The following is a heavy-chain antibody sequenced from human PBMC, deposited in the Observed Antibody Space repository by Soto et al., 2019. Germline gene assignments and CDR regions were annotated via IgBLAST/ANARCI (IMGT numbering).Heavy chain of an antibody. CDR1: GFTFSSYS. Sequence: GGSLRLSCAASGFTFSSYSMNWVRQAPGKGLEWVSSISSSSSYIYYADSVKGRFTISRDNAKNSLYLQMNSLRAEDTAVYYCARDFYCSSTSCYDIPRGYYYGMDVWGQGTTVTVSS. CDR2: ISSSSSYI. CDR3: ARDFYCSSTSCYDIPRGYYYGMDV. V-gene: IGHV3-21*01. D-gene: IGHD2-2*01. J-gene: IGHJ6*02.